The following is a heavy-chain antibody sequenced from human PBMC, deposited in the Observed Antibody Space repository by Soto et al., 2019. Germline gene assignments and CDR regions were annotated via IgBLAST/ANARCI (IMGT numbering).Heavy chain of an antibody. CDR1: GFSLSTSGVG. Sequence: QITLKESGPTLVKPTQPLTLTCTFSGFSLSTSGVGVGWIRQPPGKALEWLALIYWDDDKRYSPSLKSRLTITKDTSKNQVVLTMTNMDPVDTATYYCAHRLIIAAAGFNWFDPWGQGTLVTVSS. V-gene: IGHV2-5*02. CDR3: AHRLIIAAAGFNWFDP. D-gene: IGHD6-13*01. J-gene: IGHJ5*02. CDR2: IYWDDDK.